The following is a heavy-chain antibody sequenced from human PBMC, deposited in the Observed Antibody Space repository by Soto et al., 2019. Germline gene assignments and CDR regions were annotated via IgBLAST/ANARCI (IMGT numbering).Heavy chain of an antibody. CDR1: GGSISSYY. CDR3: ASYYDSSGY. CDR2: IYYSGSI. V-gene: IGHV4-59*01. J-gene: IGHJ4*02. Sequence: SETLSLTCTVSGGSISSYYWSWIRQPPGKGLEWIGYIYYSGSINYNPSLKSRVTISVDTSKNQFSLKLSSVTAADTAVYYCASYYDSSGYWGQGTLVTVSS. D-gene: IGHD3-22*01.